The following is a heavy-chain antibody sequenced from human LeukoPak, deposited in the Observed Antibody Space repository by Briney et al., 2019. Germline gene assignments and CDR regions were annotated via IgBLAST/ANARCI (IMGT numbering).Heavy chain of an antibody. V-gene: IGHV4-59*08. CDR3: ARHLSAGTYPLDY. J-gene: IGHJ4*02. D-gene: IGHD1-26*01. CDR1: GDSIRSSY. CDR2: IHYSGAT. Sequence: SETLSLTCTVSGDSIRSSYWSWFRLPPGKGLEWIAFIHYSGATKSNPSLGSRVALSLDTSNSHLSLKVISVTAADTAVYYCARHLSAGTYPLDYWGQGIPVTVSS.